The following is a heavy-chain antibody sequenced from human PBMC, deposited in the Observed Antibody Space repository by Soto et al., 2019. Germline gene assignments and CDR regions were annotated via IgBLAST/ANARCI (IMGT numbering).Heavy chain of an antibody. D-gene: IGHD1-26*01. CDR2: IYYSGTT. Sequence: QVQLQESAQGLVKPSETLSLTCAVSGYSISSSNWWGWIRQPPGKGLEWIGYIYYSGTTYYNPSLKSRVTMSVDTSKNQFSLKLTSETAVDTAVYYCARREIQGPIDYWGQGTLVTVSS. V-gene: IGHV4-28*01. CDR3: ARREIQGPIDY. J-gene: IGHJ4*02. CDR1: GYSISSSNW.